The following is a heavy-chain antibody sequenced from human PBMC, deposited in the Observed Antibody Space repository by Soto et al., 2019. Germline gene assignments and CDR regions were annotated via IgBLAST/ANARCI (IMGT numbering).Heavy chain of an antibody. CDR1: GGSVSSGDYY. V-gene: IGHV4-61*08. J-gene: IGHJ6*02. Sequence: QVQLQESGPGLVKPSETLSLTCTVSGGSVSSGDYYWSWIRQPPGKGLEWIGYIYYSGSTTYNPATTYTPSLKSRVTISLDTSKNQFSLKLSSMTAADTAVYYCARDRPRTICNSDYYYYGLDVWGLGTTVTVSS. D-gene: IGHD2-15*01. CDR3: ARDRPRTICNSDYYYYGLDV. CDR2: IYYSGST.